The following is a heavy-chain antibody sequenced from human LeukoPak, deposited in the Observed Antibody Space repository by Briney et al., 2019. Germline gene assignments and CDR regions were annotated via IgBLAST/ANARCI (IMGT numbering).Heavy chain of an antibody. J-gene: IGHJ4*02. CDR3: ARSDGSGSYYDFHFDY. V-gene: IGHV3-21*01. CDR2: INRSGTYV. D-gene: IGHD3-10*01. CDR1: GFSFSTYT. Sequence: GGSLRLSCAASGFSFSTYTMNWVRQAPGKGLEWVSSINRSGTYVYYADSVKGRFTISRDNAKKSVSLQVNSLRVEDTAVYYCARSDGSGSYYDFHFDYWGQGTLVTVSS.